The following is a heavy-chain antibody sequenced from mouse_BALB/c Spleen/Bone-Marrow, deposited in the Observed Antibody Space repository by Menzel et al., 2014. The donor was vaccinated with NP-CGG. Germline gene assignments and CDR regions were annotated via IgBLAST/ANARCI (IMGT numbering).Heavy chain of an antibody. V-gene: IGHV1-80*01. CDR3: ARGGNSVDY. J-gene: IGHJ2*01. CDR1: GYAFSVYW. CDR2: IYPGDGDT. Sequence: QVQLQQSGAELVRPGSSVKISCKASGYAFSVYWMNWVKQRPGQGLEWIGQIYPGDGDTTYNGKFKGRATLTADKSSNTAYMQLSSLTSEDSAVYFCARGGNSVDYWGQGTTLTVSS.